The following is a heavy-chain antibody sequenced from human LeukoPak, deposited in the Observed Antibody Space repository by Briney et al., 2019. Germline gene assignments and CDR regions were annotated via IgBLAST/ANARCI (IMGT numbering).Heavy chain of an antibody. CDR3: ARDYYYHFDY. CDR2: IKEDGSEK. J-gene: IGHJ4*02. CDR1: GFTFSTYF. V-gene: IGHV3-7*01. D-gene: IGHD3-10*01. Sequence: PGGPLRLSCADSGFTFSTYFMSWVRQAPGKGLEWVANIKEDGSEKYYVDSVKGRFTISRDNAKNSLYLQMNSLRAEDTAVYYCARDYYYHFDYWGQGTLVTVSS.